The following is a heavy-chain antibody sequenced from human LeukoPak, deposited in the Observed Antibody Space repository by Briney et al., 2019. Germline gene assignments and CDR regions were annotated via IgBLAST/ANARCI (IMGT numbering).Heavy chain of an antibody. CDR1: GGSISSYY. D-gene: IGHD4-17*01. CDR2: IYTSGST. J-gene: IGHJ4*02. CDR3: TRHSDYGDFYLFDY. Sequence: SETLSLTCTVSGGSISSYYWSWIRQPPGKGLEWIGYIYTSGSTNYNPSLKSRVTISIDTPKNQFSLKLSSVTAADTAVYYCTRHSDYGDFYLFDYWGQGTLVTVSS. V-gene: IGHV4-4*09.